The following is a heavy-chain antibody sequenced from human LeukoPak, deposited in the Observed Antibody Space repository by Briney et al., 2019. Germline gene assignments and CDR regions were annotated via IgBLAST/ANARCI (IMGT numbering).Heavy chain of an antibody. CDR2: IYYSGST. CDR3: ARASGQWLHGYYFDY. D-gene: IGHD6-19*01. CDR1: GGSISSYY. Sequence: ASETLSLTCTVSGGSISSYYWSWIRQPPGKGLEWIGYIYYSGSTNYNPSLKSRVTISVDTSKNQFSLKLSSVTAADTAVYYCARASGQWLHGYYFDYWGQGSLVTVSS. V-gene: IGHV4-59*01. J-gene: IGHJ4*02.